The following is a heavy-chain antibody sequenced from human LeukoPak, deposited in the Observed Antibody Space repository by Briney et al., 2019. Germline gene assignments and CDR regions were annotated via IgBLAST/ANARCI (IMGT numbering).Heavy chain of an antibody. Sequence: GRSLRLSCAASGFTFSSYGMHWVRQAPGKGLEWVAVIWYDGSNKYYVDSVKGRFTISRDNSKNTLYLQMNSLRAEDTAVYYCARDQGYYGMDVWGQGTTVTVSS. CDR1: GFTFSSYG. V-gene: IGHV3-33*01. CDR2: IWYDGSNK. J-gene: IGHJ6*02. CDR3: ARDQGYYGMDV.